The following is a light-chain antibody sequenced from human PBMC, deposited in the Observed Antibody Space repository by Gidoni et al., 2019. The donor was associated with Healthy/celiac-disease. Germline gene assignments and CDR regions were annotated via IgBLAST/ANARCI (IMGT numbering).Light chain of an antibody. V-gene: IGKV3-11*01. CDR3: QQRSNWIT. J-gene: IGKJ5*01. CDR2: EAT. Sequence: EIVLTQSPATLSLSPGERATLSCRASQSVSSYLAWYQQKPGQAPRLLIYEATNRATGIPARFSGSGSGTDFTLTISSLEPEDVAVYYCQQRSNWITFGQGTRLEIK. CDR1: QSVSSY.